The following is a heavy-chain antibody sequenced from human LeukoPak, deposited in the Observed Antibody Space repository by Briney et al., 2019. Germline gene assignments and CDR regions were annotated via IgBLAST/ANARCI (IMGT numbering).Heavy chain of an antibody. D-gene: IGHD6-13*01. CDR2: INPNSGGT. J-gene: IGHJ3*02. V-gene: IGHV1-2*02. CDR3: AREGVRIAAAEDI. CDR1: GYIFTGDY. Sequence: ASVKVSCKASGYIFTGDYMHWVRQALGQGLEWMGWINPNSGGTNYAQKFQGRVTMTRDTSISTAYMELSRLRSDDTAVYYCAREGVRIAAAEDIWGQGTMVTVSS.